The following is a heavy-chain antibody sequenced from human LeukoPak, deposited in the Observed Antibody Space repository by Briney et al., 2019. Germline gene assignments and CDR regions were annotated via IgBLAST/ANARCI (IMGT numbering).Heavy chain of an antibody. CDR1: GLPIADFA. J-gene: IGHJ4*02. CDR2: ISGDGVST. CDR3: ARESGKFDY. V-gene: IGHV3-43*02. Sequence: GGSLRLSCVASGLPIADFAMHWVRQAPGKGLEWVSLISGDGVSTFYADSVKGRFSISRENSKISLSLEMNSLRTEDTAMYYCARESGKFDYWGEGSLVAVSS.